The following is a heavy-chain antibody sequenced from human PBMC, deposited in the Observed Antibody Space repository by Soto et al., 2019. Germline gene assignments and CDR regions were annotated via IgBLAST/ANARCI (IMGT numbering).Heavy chain of an antibody. V-gene: IGHV1-18*01. CDR3: ARDAQPKGVAADGASDY. D-gene: IGHD6-19*01. CDR2: ITTYNGNR. Sequence: QVQLVQSGPAVKNPGASVKVSCKASGYTFKNYGIKWVRQALGQGLEWVGWITTYNGNRYSAEKFQGRVTMTTDTSSSTTYMELKSLTSDDTGVYYCARDAQPKGVAADGASDYWGQGTLVTVSS. J-gene: IGHJ4*02. CDR1: GYTFKNYG.